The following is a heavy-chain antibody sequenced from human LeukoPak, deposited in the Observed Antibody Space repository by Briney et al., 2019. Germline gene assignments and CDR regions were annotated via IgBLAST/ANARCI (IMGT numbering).Heavy chain of an antibody. CDR1: GFTVSSNY. V-gene: IGHV3-53*01. CDR3: AKDLDFGSSGYFDY. Sequence: GGSLRLSCAASGFTVSSNYMSWVRQAPGKGLEWVSVIYSGGSTYYADSVKGRFTISRDNSKNTLYLQMNSLRAEDTAVYYCAKDLDFGSSGYFDYWGQGTLVTVSS. D-gene: IGHD6-6*01. CDR2: IYSGGST. J-gene: IGHJ4*02.